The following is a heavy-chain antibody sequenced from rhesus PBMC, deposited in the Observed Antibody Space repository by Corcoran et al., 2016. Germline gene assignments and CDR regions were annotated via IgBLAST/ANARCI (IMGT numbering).Heavy chain of an antibody. Sequence: DVQLVQSGAEVKRPGESLKIPCKPSGYSFTSYWISWVRQVPGKGREWRGEIGPSDADPRNNPTVQGQVTRSADKSISTADLQGSRLKASDTATYYCAKDLGDYWGQGVRVTVSS. CDR3: AKDLGDY. J-gene: IGHJ4*01. CDR2: IGPSDADP. CDR1: GYSFTSYW. V-gene: IGHV5-20*01.